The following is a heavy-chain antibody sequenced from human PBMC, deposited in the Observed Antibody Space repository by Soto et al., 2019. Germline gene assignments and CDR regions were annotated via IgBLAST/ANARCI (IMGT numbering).Heavy chain of an antibody. J-gene: IGHJ6*02. Sequence: SVKVSCKASGGTFSSYAISWVRQAPGQGLEWMGGIIPIFGTANYAQKFQGRVTITADESTSTAYMELSSLRSEDTAAYYCARDEGAYRDYYDSSGYYYGMDVWGQGTTVTVSS. V-gene: IGHV1-69*13. CDR3: ARDEGAYRDYYDSSGYYYGMDV. CDR1: GGTFSSYA. CDR2: IIPIFGTA. D-gene: IGHD3-22*01.